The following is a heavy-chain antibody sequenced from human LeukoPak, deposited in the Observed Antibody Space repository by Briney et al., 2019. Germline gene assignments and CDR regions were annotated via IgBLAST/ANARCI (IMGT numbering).Heavy chain of an antibody. J-gene: IGHJ3*02. D-gene: IGHD1-26*01. V-gene: IGHV1-46*01. CDR1: GYTFTSYG. Sequence: ASVKVSCKASGYTFTSYGISWVRQAPGQGLEWMGEINTSSGGTSSAPKFQGRVTMTRDTSTSTVYVELSTLTSEDTALYFCARDPANGKPDAFDIWGQGTKVTVSS. CDR2: INTSSGGT. CDR3: ARDPANGKPDAFDI.